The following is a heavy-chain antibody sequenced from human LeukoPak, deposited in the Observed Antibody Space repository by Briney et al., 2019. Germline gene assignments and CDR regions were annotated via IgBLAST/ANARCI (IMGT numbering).Heavy chain of an antibody. D-gene: IGHD6-13*01. V-gene: IGHV4-59*08. Sequence: SETLSLTCTVSGGSISSYYWSWIRQPPGKGLEWIGYIYYSGSTNYNPSLKSRVTISVDTSKNQFSLKLSPVTAADTAVYYCARHIAAAGPYYFDYWGQGTLVTVSS. CDR3: ARHIAAAGPYYFDY. CDR1: GGSISSYY. J-gene: IGHJ4*02. CDR2: IYYSGST.